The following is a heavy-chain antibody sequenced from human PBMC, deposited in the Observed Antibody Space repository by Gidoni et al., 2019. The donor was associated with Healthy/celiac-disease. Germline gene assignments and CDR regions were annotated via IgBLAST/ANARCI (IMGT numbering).Heavy chain of an antibody. CDR2: RSSSSSYT. D-gene: IGHD3-10*01. V-gene: IGHV3-11*05. CDR1: GFTFSDYY. CDR3: ARRDDGSGSVNWFDP. J-gene: IGHJ5*02. Sequence: QVQLVEPGRGLVKPGGSLRLTCPASGFTFSDYYMSWIRPAPGKGLECVTSRSSSSSYTNYAYSVKGRFTTSRDNAKNARYLRMSSMRAEDTAVHYCARRDDGSGSVNWFDPWGHGTLVTVSS.